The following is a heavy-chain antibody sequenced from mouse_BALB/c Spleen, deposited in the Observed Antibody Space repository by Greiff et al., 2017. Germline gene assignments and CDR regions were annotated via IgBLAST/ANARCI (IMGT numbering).Heavy chain of an antibody. J-gene: IGHJ2*01. CDR2: ISSGSSTI. Sequence: EVQVVESGGGLVQPGGSRKLSCAASGFTFSSFGMHWVRQAPEKGLEWVAYISSGSSTIYYADTVKGRFTISRDNPKNTLFLQMTSLRSEDTAMYYCAREGYGDYWGQGTTLTVSS. CDR1: GFTFSSFG. CDR3: AREGYGDY. D-gene: IGHD2-10*02. V-gene: IGHV5-17*02.